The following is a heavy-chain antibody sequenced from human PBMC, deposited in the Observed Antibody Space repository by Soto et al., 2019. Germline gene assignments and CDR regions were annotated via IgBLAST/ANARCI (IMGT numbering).Heavy chain of an antibody. V-gene: IGHV1-46*01. CDR2: INPSGGST. D-gene: IGHD2-8*02. CDR3: ERGGSTGPYYYGMDF. CDR1: GYTFTSYY. J-gene: IGHJ6*02. Sequence: ASVKVSCKASGYTFTSYYMHWVRQAPGQGLEWMGIINPSGGSTSYAQTFQGRVTMTRDTSTSTVYMELSVLKSEDSAVYYCERGGSTGPYYYGMDFGGQGSTVTVS.